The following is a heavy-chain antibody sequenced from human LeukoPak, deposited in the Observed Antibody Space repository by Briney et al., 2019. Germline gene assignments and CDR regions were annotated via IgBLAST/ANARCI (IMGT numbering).Heavy chain of an antibody. V-gene: IGHV4-34*01. J-gene: IGHJ4*02. D-gene: IGHD6-13*01. Sequence: SETLSLTCAVYGGSFSGYYWSWIRQPPGKGLEWIGEINHSGSTNYNPSLKSRVTISVDTSKNQFPLKLSSVTAADTAVYYCARGKSTGWYSSSWYPPFFDYWGQGTLVTVSS. CDR2: INHSGST. CDR1: GGSFSGYY. CDR3: ARGKSTGWYSSSWYPPFFDY.